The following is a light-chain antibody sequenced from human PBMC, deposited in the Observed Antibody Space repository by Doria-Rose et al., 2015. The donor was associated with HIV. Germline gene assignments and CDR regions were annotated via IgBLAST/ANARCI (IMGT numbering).Light chain of an antibody. Sequence: TQSPGTLSLSPGERATLSCRASQSFCSTYLAWYQQKPGQAPSLLIYDGSTRATGIPDRFSASGSGTDFTLTINRLEPEDFALYYCHQYGTSWTFGQGTKVE. CDR1: QSFCSTY. CDR3: HQYGTSWT. CDR2: DGS. V-gene: IGKV3-20*01. J-gene: IGKJ1*01.